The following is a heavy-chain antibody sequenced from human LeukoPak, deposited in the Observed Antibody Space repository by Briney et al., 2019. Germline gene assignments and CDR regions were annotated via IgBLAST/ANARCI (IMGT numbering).Heavy chain of an antibody. D-gene: IGHD3-3*01. Sequence: ASVKVSCKASGFTFTSSAVQWVRQARGQRLEWIGWIVVGSGNTNYAQKFQERVTITRDMSTSTAYMELSSLRSEDTAVYYCAAVMYYDFWSDPTLEGDVWGQGTMVTVSS. V-gene: IGHV1-58*01. CDR2: IVVGSGNT. CDR1: GFTFTSSA. J-gene: IGHJ6*02. CDR3: AAVMYYDFWSDPTLEGDV.